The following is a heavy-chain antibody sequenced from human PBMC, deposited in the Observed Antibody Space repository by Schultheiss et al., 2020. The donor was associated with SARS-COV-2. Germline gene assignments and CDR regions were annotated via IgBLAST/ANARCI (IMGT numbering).Heavy chain of an antibody. CDR1: GGSFSGYY. J-gene: IGHJ4*02. D-gene: IGHD1-7*01. Sequence: SQTLSLTCAVYGGSFSGYYWSWIRQPPGKGLEWIGSIYYSGSTYYNPSLKSRVTISVDTSKNQFSLKLSSVTAADTAVYYCARRLNWNYAYFDYWGQGTLVTVSS. V-gene: IGHV4-34*01. CDR2: IYYSGST. CDR3: ARRLNWNYAYFDY.